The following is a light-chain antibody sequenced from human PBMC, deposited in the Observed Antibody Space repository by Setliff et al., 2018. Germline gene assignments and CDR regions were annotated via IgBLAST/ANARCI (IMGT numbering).Light chain of an antibody. Sequence: DIQLTQSPSFLSASVGDRVIITCRASQDVSNFFAWYQQKPGKAPKILIWGALRLQSGVPSRFSGGRSGTEYTLTINILQPEDFATYYCQQLESFPLTFGGGTKVDIK. CDR1: QDVSNF. CDR3: QQLESFPLT. CDR2: GAL. V-gene: IGKV1-9*01. J-gene: IGKJ4*01.